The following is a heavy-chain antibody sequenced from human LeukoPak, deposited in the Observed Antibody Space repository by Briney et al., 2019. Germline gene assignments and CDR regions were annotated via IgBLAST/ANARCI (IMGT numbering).Heavy chain of an antibody. J-gene: IGHJ3*02. Sequence: SETLSLTCTVSGGSISSYYWSWIRQPAGKGLEWIGRIYTSGSTNYNPSLKSRVTMSVDTSKNQFSLKLSSVTAADTAVYYCARGGIVVVRDAFDIWGQGTMVTVSS. V-gene: IGHV4-4*07. CDR1: GGSISSYY. D-gene: IGHD3-22*01. CDR2: IYTSGST. CDR3: ARGGIVVVRDAFDI.